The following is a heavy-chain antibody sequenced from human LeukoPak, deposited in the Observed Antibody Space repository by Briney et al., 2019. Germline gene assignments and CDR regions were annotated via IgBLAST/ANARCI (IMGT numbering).Heavy chain of an antibody. Sequence: SETLSLTCTVSGGSISSYYWSWIRQPPGKGLEWIGYIYYSGSTNCNPSLKSRVTISVDTSKNQFSLKLSSVTAADTAVYYCARVAIVATIPYFDYWGQGTLVTVSS. CDR1: GGSISSYY. J-gene: IGHJ4*02. CDR2: IYYSGST. V-gene: IGHV4-59*01. CDR3: ARVAIVATIPYFDY. D-gene: IGHD5-12*01.